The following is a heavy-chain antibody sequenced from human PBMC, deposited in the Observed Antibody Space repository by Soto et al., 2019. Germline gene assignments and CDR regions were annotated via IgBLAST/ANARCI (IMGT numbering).Heavy chain of an antibody. D-gene: IGHD3-10*01. CDR1: GGSFSGYY. CDR3: ATRNGTYSGSYYPFDY. CDR2: INHSGST. J-gene: IGHJ4*02. Sequence: SETLSLTCAVYGGSFSGYYWSWIRQPPGKGLEWIGEINHSGSTNYNPSLKSRVTTSVDTSKNQFSLKLSSVTAADTAVYYCATRNGTYSGSYYPFDYWGQGTLVTVSS. V-gene: IGHV4-34*01.